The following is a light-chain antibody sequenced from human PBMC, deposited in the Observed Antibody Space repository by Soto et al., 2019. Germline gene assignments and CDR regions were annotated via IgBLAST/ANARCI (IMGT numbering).Light chain of an antibody. CDR2: DAS. CDR3: QQRTDWPRQ. Sequence: EIVLTQSPATLSLSPGERATLSCRASQSVSSYLAWYQQKPGQAPRLLIHDASNRAAGIPARFSGSGSGTDFTLSISNVEPEYFAVYYCQQRTDWPRQFCPGTK. V-gene: IGKV3-11*01. J-gene: IGKJ1*01. CDR1: QSVSSY.